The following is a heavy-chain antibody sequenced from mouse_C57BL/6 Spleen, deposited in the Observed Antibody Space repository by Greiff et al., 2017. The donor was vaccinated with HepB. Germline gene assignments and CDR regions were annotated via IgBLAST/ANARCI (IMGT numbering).Heavy chain of an antibody. CDR3: ARTIYYDYDMDY. Sequence: EVQRVESGGGLVKPGGSLKLSCAASGFTFSDYGMHWVRQAPEQGLEWVAYVSSGSSTIYYADTVKGRFTIARDNAKNTPFLQMTSLRSEDTAMYYCARTIYYDYDMDYWGQGTSVTVSS. CDR1: GFTFSDYG. CDR2: VSSGSSTI. D-gene: IGHD2-4*01. J-gene: IGHJ4*01. V-gene: IGHV5-17*01.